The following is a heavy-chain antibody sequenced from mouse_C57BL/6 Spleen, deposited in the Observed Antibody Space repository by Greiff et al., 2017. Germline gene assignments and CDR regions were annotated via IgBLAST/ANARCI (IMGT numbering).Heavy chain of an antibody. V-gene: IGHV1-69*01. CDR2: IDPSDSYT. CDR3: ARSLFITTVVATPSFDY. D-gene: IGHD1-1*01. J-gene: IGHJ2*01. Sequence: QVQLQQPGAELVMPGASVKLSCKASGYTFTSYWMHWVKQRPGQGLEWIGEIDPSDSYTNYNQKFKGKSTLTVDKSSSTAYMQLSSLTSEDSAVYYCARSLFITTVVATPSFDYWGQGTTLTVSS. CDR1: GYTFTSYW.